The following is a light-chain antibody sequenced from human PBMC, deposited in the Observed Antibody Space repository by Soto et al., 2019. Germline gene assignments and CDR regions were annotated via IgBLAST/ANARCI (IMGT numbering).Light chain of an antibody. J-gene: IGKJ4*01. CDR2: DAS. V-gene: IGKV3-11*01. CDR1: QSVSTY. CDR3: QQRSSWLT. Sequence: EIVLTQSPATLSLSPGERATLSCRASQSVSTYLAWYQQKPGQAPRLLIYDASNRASGIPARLSGSGSWTDFTLTISSRDPEDFAVYYWQQRSSWLTFGGGTKVEIK.